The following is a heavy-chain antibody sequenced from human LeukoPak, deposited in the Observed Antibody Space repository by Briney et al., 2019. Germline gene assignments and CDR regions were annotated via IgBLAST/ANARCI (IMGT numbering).Heavy chain of an antibody. Sequence: GGSLRLSCAASGFTFGSYGMHWVRQAPGKGLEWVAVIWYDGSNKYYADSVKGRFTISRDNSKNTLYLQMNSLRAEDTAVYYCGTTSSYGDYPYYFDYWGQGTLVTVSS. CDR2: IWYDGSNK. D-gene: IGHD4-17*01. V-gene: IGHV3-33*01. CDR1: GFTFGSYG. CDR3: GTTSSYGDYPYYFDY. J-gene: IGHJ4*02.